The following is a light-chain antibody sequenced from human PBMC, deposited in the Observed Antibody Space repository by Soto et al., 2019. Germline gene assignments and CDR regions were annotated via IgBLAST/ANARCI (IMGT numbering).Light chain of an antibody. J-gene: IGLJ2*01. V-gene: IGLV1-36*01. CDR3: ATWDDSLNGVV. CDR1: SSNIGNNV. CDR2: YDD. Sequence: QSVLTQPPSVSEAPRQRVTISCSGSSSNIGNNVVNWYQQLPGKAPKLLIYYDDLLPSGVSDRFSGSKSGTSASLAISGLQAGGEAEYFRATWDDSLNGVVFGGGTKLTVL.